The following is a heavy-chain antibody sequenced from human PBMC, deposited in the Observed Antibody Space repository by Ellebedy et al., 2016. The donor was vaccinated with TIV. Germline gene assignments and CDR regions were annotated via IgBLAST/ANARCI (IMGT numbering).Heavy chain of an antibody. Sequence: SETLSLTCTVSGGSISSDEHYWSWIRQPPGKGLEWIGYISYSGSTYYNPSLKSRVTISIDTSKNQFSLKLSSVTAADTAVYYCAFDSSGYYPDAFDIWGQGTMVTVSS. CDR3: AFDSSGYYPDAFDI. CDR2: ISYSGST. J-gene: IGHJ3*02. D-gene: IGHD3-22*01. CDR1: GGSISSDEHY. V-gene: IGHV4-30-4*01.